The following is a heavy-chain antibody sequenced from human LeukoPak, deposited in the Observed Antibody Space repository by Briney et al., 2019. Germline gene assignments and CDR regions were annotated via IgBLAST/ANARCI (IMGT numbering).Heavy chain of an antibody. CDR1: GGSINNHY. CDR2: IHYTGIT. CDR3: ATNRAGTYDRPFDI. Sequence: PSETLSLTCIVSGGSINNHYWTWIRQTPGKGLEWIGDIHYTGITKYNPPLKSRVTISIDTSKNQFSLELSSVTATDTAVYFCATNRAGTYDRPFDIWGQGTMVTVSS. V-gene: IGHV4-59*08. D-gene: IGHD1-26*01. J-gene: IGHJ3*02.